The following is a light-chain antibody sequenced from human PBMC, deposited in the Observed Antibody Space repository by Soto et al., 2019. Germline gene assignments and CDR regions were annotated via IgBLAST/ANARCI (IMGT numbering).Light chain of an antibody. CDR1: ESVSSN. CDR2: GAS. CDR3: QQYNNWPPSII. J-gene: IGKJ5*01. Sequence: EIVMTQSPATVSVSPVEIATLSCMASESVSSNLAWYQQRPGQAPRLLIYGASTRATDTPVRFRGSGSGTEFTLTISSLQSEDFAVYYCQQYNNWPPSIIFGQGTRLEIK. V-gene: IGKV3-15*01.